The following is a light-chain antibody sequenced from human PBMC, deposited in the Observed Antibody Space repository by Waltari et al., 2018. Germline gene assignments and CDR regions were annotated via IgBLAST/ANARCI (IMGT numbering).Light chain of an antibody. J-gene: IGKJ4*01. CDR3: QQYDISPLT. CDR1: QTVRTTY. CDR2: GAS. V-gene: IGKV3-20*01. Sequence: EIVLTQSQGTLSLSPGERATLSCRASQTVRTTYLAWYQQNPGQAPTLLIYGASSRATGIPDRFSGSGSGTDFSLTISSLEPEDFAVYYCQQYDISPLTFGGGTKVEIK.